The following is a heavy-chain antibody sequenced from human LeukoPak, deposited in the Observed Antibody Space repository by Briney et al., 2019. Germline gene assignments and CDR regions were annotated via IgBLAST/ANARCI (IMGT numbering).Heavy chain of an antibody. D-gene: IGHD3-10*01. CDR2: INHSGST. CDR1: GGSFSGYY. V-gene: IGHV4-34*01. J-gene: IGHJ6*03. Sequence: SETLSLTCAVYGGSFSGYYWSWIRQPPGKGLEWIGEINHSGSTNYNPSLKSRVTISVDTSKNQFSLKLSSVTAADTAVYYCARDPLLPFYGSGSYYNYYYMDVWGKGTTVTISS. CDR3: ARDPLLPFYGSGSYYNYYYMDV.